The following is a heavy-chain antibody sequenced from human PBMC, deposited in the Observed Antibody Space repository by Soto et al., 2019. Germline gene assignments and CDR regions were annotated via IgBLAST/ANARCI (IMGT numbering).Heavy chain of an antibody. CDR1: GFTFSDYG. D-gene: IGHD2-2*01. Sequence: QVQLVESGGGVVQPGRSLRLSCAASGFTFSDYGMHWVRQAPGKGLEWVAVISYDGTYKYYAESVQARFTISRDNSKNTLYLQLNSLRVDDTAVYYCAKSVRYCIGTSCSPEAFDVWGQGTVVTVSS. CDR3: AKSVRYCIGTSCSPEAFDV. V-gene: IGHV3-30*18. J-gene: IGHJ3*01. CDR2: ISYDGTYK.